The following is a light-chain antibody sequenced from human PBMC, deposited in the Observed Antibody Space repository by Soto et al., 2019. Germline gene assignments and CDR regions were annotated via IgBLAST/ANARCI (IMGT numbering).Light chain of an antibody. CDR3: QQYDEWPYT. Sequence: EIVMTQSPATLSVSPGDRATLSCRASQSVSSNLAWYQQKPGQAPRLLIYGPSIRATGIPARFSGSGSETEFTLTISSLQSEDFAVYYCQQYDEWPYTFGRGTKLEIK. CDR2: GPS. V-gene: IGKV3-15*01. J-gene: IGKJ2*01. CDR1: QSVSSN.